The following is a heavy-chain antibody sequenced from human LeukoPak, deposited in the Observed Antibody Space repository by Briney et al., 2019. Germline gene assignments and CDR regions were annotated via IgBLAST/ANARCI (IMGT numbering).Heavy chain of an antibody. CDR3: ARVSIGWYHFDY. CDR2: IRYDESNK. D-gene: IGHD6-19*01. V-gene: IGHV3-30*02. Sequence: GGSLRLSCAASGFIFSNYGMHWVRQAPGKGLEWVAFIRYDESNKYYADSVKGRFTISRDNSKNTLYLQMNSLRAEDTAVYYCARVSIGWYHFDYWGQGTLVTVSS. J-gene: IGHJ4*02. CDR1: GFIFSNYG.